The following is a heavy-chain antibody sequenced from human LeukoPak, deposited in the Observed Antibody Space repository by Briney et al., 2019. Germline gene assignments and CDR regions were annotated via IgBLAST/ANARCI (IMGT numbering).Heavy chain of an antibody. CDR2: INTNTGNP. CDR1: GYSFSTHW. Sequence: ASVKVSCKASGYSFSTHWMHWVRQAPGQGLEWMGWINTNTGNPTYAQGFTGRFVFSLDTSVSTAYLQISSLKAEDAAVYYCARVRYYGSGSYWSYWGQGTLVTVSS. V-gene: IGHV7-4-1*02. CDR3: ARVRYYGSGSYWSY. J-gene: IGHJ4*02. D-gene: IGHD3-10*01.